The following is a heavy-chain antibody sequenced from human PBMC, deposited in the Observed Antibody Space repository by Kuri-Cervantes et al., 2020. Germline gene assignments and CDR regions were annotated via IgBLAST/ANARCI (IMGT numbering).Heavy chain of an antibody. CDR1: GFTFSSYD. CDR3: AKEDCTNGVCYIGYFDY. CDR2: ISYDGSNK. D-gene: IGHD2-8*01. V-gene: IGHV3-30*18. Sequence: LSLTCAASGFTFSSYDMHWVRQAPGKGLEWVAVISYDGSNKDYADSVKGRFTISRDNSKNTLYLQMNSLRAEDTAVYYCAKEDCTNGVCYIGYFDYWGQGTLVTVSS. J-gene: IGHJ4*02.